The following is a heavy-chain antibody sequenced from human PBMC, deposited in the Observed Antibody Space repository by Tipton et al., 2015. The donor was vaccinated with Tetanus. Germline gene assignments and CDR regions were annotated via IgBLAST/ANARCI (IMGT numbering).Heavy chain of an antibody. CDR2: IMPMFNIT. D-gene: IGHD1-14*01. V-gene: IGHV1-69*01. J-gene: IGHJ3*02. CDR3: TQDADAWGARKVFDM. Sequence: QLVQSGAEVKKPGSSVKVSCKVSGGTFRSRALNWVRQAPGQGPEWLGGIMPMFNITNYAQKMEGRVTVTADESTSTVYMELSDLRSDDTAIYYCTQDADAWGARKVFDMWGQGTMVTVSS. CDR1: GGTFRSRA.